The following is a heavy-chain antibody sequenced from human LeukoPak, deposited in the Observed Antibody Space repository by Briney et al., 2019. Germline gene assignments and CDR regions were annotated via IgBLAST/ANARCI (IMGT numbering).Heavy chain of an antibody. Sequence: GSLRLSCAASGFTFSSYSMNWVRQAPGKGLEWIGEINHSGNTNYNPSLKSRVTISVDTSKNQFSLKVTSVTAADTAVYYCARGYPSYGSDYWGQGTLVTVSS. CDR2: INHSGNT. CDR1: GFTFSSYS. CDR3: ARGYPSYGSDY. D-gene: IGHD5-18*01. J-gene: IGHJ4*02. V-gene: IGHV4-34*01.